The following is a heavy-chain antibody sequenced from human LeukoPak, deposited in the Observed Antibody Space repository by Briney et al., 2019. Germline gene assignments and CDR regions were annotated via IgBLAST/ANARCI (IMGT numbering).Heavy chain of an antibody. CDR3: AAVITDYYYYYYMDV. CDR1: GYTFTIYG. V-gene: IGHV1-18*01. D-gene: IGHD4-23*01. Sequence: GASVKVSCKASGYTFTIYGISWVRQAPGQGLEWMGWISAYNGNTNYAQKLQGRVTMTTDTSTSTAYMELRSLRSDDTAVYYCAAVITDYYYYYYMDVWGKGTTVTVSS. CDR2: ISAYNGNT. J-gene: IGHJ6*03.